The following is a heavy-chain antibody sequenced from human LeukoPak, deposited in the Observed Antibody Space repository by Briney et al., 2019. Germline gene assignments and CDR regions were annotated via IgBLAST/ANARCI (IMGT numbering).Heavy chain of an antibody. J-gene: IGHJ6*02. D-gene: IGHD6-6*01. CDR1: GGSFSGYY. CDR3: ARGRMSSVTPPIPVYYYYGMDV. CDR2: INHSGST. Sequence: SETLSLTCAVYGGSFSGYYWSWIRQPPGKGLEWIGEINHSGSTNYNPSLKSRVTISVDTSKNQFSLKLSSVTAADTAVYYCARGRMSSVTPPIPVYYYYGMDVWGQGTTVTVSS. V-gene: IGHV4-34*01.